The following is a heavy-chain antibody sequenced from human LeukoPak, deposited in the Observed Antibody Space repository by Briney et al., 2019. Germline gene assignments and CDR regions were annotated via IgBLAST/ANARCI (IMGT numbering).Heavy chain of an antibody. J-gene: IGHJ5*02. D-gene: IGHD3-22*01. CDR2: MYYSGST. CDR1: GGSISSGDYY. Sequence: PSQTLSLNCTVSGGSISSGDYYWRWIRQPPGKGLEWIAYMYYSGSTYYNPSLKSRVTMSADTSKNQLSLKLSSVTAADTAVYYCARPYYYDSRIDPWGQGILVTVSS. CDR3: ARPYYYDSRIDP. V-gene: IGHV4-30-4*01.